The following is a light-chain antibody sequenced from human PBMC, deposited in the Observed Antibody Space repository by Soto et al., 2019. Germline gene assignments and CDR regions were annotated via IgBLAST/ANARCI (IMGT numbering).Light chain of an antibody. CDR2: AAS. CDR3: QQSYITPPT. V-gene: IGKV1-39*01. Sequence: DLQMTQSPSSLSASVGDRVTITCRASRSISIYLHWYQQKPGKAPNLLIYAASSLQSGVPSRFSSSGSGTDFTLTISTLPPEDFSTYYCQQSYITPPTFGQATKVEIK. CDR1: RSISIY. J-gene: IGKJ1*01.